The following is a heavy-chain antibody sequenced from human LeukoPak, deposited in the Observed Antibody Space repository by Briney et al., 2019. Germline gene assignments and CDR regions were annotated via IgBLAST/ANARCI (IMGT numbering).Heavy chain of an antibody. CDR1: GYTFTSYG. CDR3: ARDAREVLFWFGEFFP. CDR2: ISGYNGKT. V-gene: IGHV1-18*01. D-gene: IGHD3-10*01. Sequence: ASVKVSCKASGYTFTSYGINWVRQAPGQGLEWMGWISGYNGKTKYVPKIQGRVTMTIDTSTSTAYMELRSLRSDDTAVYYCARDAREVLFWFGEFFPWGQGTLVTVSS. J-gene: IGHJ5*02.